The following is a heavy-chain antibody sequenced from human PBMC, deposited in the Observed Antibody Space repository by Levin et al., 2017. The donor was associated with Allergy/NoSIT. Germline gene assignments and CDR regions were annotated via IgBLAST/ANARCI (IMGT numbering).Heavy chain of an antibody. J-gene: IGHJ4*02. V-gene: IGHV6-1*01. CDR1: GDSVSSESSC. CDR3: ARGISLYYFDF. CDR2: AYYRSRWFN. Sequence: PSQTLSLTCAISGDSVSSESSCWNWIRQSPSRGLEWLGRAYYRSRWFNDYAVSVKSRIVINPDTSKNQFSLHLNSVTPEDSAVYYCARGISLYYFDFWDQGALVTVSS. D-gene: IGHD2/OR15-2a*01.